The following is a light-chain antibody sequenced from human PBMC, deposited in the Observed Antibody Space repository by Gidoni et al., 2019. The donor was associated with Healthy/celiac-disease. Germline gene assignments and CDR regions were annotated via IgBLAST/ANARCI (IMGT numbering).Light chain of an antibody. CDR2: GAS. CDR3: QQYDIWPPLYT. CDR1: QSVSSN. V-gene: IGKV3-15*01. J-gene: IGKJ2*01. Sequence: EIVITQSPATLSVSPGERATLSCRDSQSVSSNLAWYQQKPGQAPRLLIYGASTRATGIPARFSGSGSGTEFTLTISSLQSEDFAVYYCQQYDIWPPLYTFGQGTTLEIK.